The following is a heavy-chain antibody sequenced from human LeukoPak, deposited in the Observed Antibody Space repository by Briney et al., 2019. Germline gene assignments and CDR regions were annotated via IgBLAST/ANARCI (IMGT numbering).Heavy chain of an antibody. CDR1: GGSLSGYY. CDR3: ASVHDQFGMDV. Sequence: PSETLSLTCAVYGGSLSGYYWTWIRQPPGKGLEWIGEINHSGNTQYSPSLKNRAIISEDNSKNQFSLKVMSVTAADTAVYFCASVHDQFGMDVWGQGTTVTVSS. J-gene: IGHJ6*02. CDR2: INHSGNT. D-gene: IGHD3-16*01. V-gene: IGHV4-34*01.